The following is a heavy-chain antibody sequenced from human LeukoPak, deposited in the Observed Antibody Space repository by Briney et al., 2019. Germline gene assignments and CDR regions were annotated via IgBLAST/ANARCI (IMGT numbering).Heavy chain of an antibody. V-gene: IGHV3-30*18. CDR3: AKVYSSSQRGYFDY. CDR1: GFTFSSYW. CDR2: ISYDGSNK. D-gene: IGHD6-13*01. Sequence: PGGSLRLSCAASGFTFSSYWMSWVRQAPGKGLEWVAVISYDGSNKYYADSVKGRFTISRDNSKNTLYLQMNSLRAEDTAVYYCAKVYSSSQRGYFDYWGQGTLVTVSS. J-gene: IGHJ4*02.